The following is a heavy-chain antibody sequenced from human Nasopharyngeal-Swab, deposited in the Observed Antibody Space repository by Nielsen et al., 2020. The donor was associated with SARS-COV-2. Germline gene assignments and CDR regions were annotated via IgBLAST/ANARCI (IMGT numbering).Heavy chain of an antibody. Sequence: SETLSLTCTVSGGSISSGSYYWSWIRQPAGKGLEWIGRIYTSGSTNYNPSLKGRVTISVDTSKNQFSLKLSSVTAADTAVYYCARGSVIGGFDYWGQGTLVTVSS. CDR1: GGSISSGSYY. CDR3: ARGSVIGGFDY. CDR2: IYTSGST. V-gene: IGHV4-61*02. D-gene: IGHD2/OR15-2a*01. J-gene: IGHJ4*02.